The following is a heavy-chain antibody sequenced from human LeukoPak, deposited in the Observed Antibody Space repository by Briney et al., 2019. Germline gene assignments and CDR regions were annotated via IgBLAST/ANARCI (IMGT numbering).Heavy chain of an antibody. D-gene: IGHD6-19*01. V-gene: IGHV4-39*07. Sequence: SETLSLTCTVSGASISTIISYWGWIRQTPGKGLEWIGSIYYSGTTYYNPSLESRVTISIDTSKNQFSVKLTSVTAADTAVYYCARDQGAVAGIDPWGQGTLVTVSS. CDR3: ARDQGAVAGIDP. CDR2: IYYSGTT. J-gene: IGHJ5*02. CDR1: GASISTIISY.